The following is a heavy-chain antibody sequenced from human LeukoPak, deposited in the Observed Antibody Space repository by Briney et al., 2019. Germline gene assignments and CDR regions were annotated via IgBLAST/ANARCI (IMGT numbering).Heavy chain of an antibody. D-gene: IGHD1-26*01. Sequence: SETLSLTCTVSGGSISSYYWSWIRQPPGKGLEWIGYIYYTGSTNYNPSLKSRVTISVDTSKNQFSLRLTSVTAADTAVYYCARHGAGASWDWFDPWGQGTLVTVSS. J-gene: IGHJ5*02. CDR2: IYYTGST. CDR1: GGSISSYY. CDR3: ARHGAGASWDWFDP. V-gene: IGHV4-59*08.